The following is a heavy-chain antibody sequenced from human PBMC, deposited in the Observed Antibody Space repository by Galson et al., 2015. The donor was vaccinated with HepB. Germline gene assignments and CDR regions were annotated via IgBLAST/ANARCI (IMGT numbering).Heavy chain of an antibody. CDR2: ISWNSDFT. Sequence: LRLSCAASGFTFEDYAMHWVRQVPGKGLERVSSISWNSDFTGYADSVRGRFTISRDNAKYSLYLQMNSLRAEDTALYYCAQDLTYYYGSGSYFVGMDVWGQGTTVTVSS. V-gene: IGHV3-9*01. CDR3: AQDLTYYYGSGSYFVGMDV. CDR1: GFTFEDYA. J-gene: IGHJ6*02. D-gene: IGHD3-10*01.